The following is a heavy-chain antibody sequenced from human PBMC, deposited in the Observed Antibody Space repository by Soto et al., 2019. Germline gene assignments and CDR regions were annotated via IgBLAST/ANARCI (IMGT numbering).Heavy chain of an antibody. J-gene: IGHJ6*02. Sequence: EVQLLESGGGLVQPGGSLRLSCAASGFTFSSYAMSWVRQAPGKGLEWVSAISGSGGSTYYADSVKGRFTISRDNSKNTLYLQMNSLRAEDTAVYYCANEGSSSPGGYYYYGMDVWGQGTTVTVSS. CDR1: GFTFSSYA. CDR3: ANEGSSSPGGYYYYGMDV. V-gene: IGHV3-23*01. CDR2: ISGSGGST. D-gene: IGHD6-6*01.